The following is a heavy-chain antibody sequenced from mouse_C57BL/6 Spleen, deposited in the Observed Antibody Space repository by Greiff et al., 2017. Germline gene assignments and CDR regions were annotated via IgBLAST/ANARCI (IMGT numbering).Heavy chain of an antibody. CDR3: ARGNSNYAYYAMDY. CDR2: IYPGSGST. CDR1: GYTFTSYW. J-gene: IGHJ4*01. D-gene: IGHD2-5*01. V-gene: IGHV1-55*01. Sequence: VQLQQPGAELVKPGASVKMSCKASGYTFTSYWITWVKQRPGQGLEWIGDIYPGSGSTNYNEKFKSKATLTVDTSSSTAYMQLSSLTSEDSAVYYCARGNSNYAYYAMDYWGQGTSVTVSS.